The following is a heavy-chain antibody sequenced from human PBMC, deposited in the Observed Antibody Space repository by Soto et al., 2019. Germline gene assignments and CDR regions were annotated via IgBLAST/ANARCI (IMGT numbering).Heavy chain of an antibody. CDR3: ARLGRNRFGESDYFDY. J-gene: IGHJ4*02. CDR1: GGSMSSYY. D-gene: IGHD3-10*01. V-gene: IGHV4-59*08. CDR2: IYYSGST. Sequence: PSETLSLTCTVSGGSMSSYYWSWIRQPPGKGLEWIGYIYYSGSTNYNPSLKSRVTISVDTSKNQFSLKLSSVTAADTAVYYCARLGRNRFGESDYFDYWGQGTLVTSPQ.